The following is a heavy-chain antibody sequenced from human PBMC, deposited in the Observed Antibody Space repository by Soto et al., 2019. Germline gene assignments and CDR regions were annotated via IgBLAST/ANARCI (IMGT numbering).Heavy chain of an antibody. J-gene: IGHJ4*02. V-gene: IGHV4-30-4*01. D-gene: IGHD1-26*01. Sequence: QVQLQEPGPRLVEPSQTLSLTCTVSGGSISSGDYYWSWIRQPPGTGLEWIGHIYHSGSTYINPSLKSRVTISVDMSKNQFSLKVTSVTAADTAGYYCARGPSGDKVDYWGQGTLVTVSS. CDR2: IYHSGST. CDR3: ARGPSGDKVDY. CDR1: GGSISSGDYY.